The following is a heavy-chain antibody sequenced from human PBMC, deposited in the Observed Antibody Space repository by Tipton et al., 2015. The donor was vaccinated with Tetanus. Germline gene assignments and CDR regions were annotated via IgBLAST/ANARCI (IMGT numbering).Heavy chain of an antibody. CDR2: VSHDGSA. Sequence: TLSLTCAVYGGSFSGYLWSWVRQSPGKGLEWIGEVSHDGSANYNSSLKGRVTISVDTSTTQFSLRLNSVTAADTAIYYCARDHRLSASYAGWFDPWGQGTLVTVSS. D-gene: IGHD1-26*01. J-gene: IGHJ5*02. V-gene: IGHV4-34*01. CDR3: ARDHRLSASYAGWFDP. CDR1: GGSFSGYL.